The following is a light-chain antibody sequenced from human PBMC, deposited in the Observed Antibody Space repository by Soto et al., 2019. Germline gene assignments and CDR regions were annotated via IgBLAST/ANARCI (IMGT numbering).Light chain of an antibody. V-gene: IGKV1-5*03. CDR3: QQYNTYPLT. J-gene: IGKJ4*01. Sequence: DIQMTQSPSTLSASVGDRVTITCRASQSICTWLAWYQQKPGKAPKLLIYKASNLEGGVPSRFSGSGSGTEFTITISSLQPDDFATYYCQQYNTYPLTFGGGTTVEIK. CDR1: QSICTW. CDR2: KAS.